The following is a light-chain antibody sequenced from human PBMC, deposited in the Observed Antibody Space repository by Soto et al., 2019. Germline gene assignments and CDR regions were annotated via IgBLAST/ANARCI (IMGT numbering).Light chain of an antibody. J-gene: IGKJ5*01. CDR2: GAS. CDR1: QSVGNN. CDR3: QQRANWPLTT. Sequence: ETVMTQSPATLSASPGESVTLSCRASQSVGNNLAWYQQKPGQVTSLLIYGASSRATGIPDRFSGSGSGTDFTLTISRLEPEDFAVSYCQQRANWPLTTFGHGTRLEIK. V-gene: IGKV3D-20*02.